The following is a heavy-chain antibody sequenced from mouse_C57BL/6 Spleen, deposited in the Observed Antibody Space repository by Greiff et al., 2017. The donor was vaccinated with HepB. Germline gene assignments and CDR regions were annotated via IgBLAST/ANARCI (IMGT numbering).Heavy chain of an antibody. CDR2: ISSGGSYT. J-gene: IGHJ2*01. CDR1: GFTFSSYG. Sequence: EVQVVESGGDLVKPGGSLKLSCAASGFTFSSYGMSWVRQTPDKRLEWVATISSGGSYTYYPDSVKGRFTISRDNAKNTLYLQMSSLKSEDTAMYYCAIQRGSTKGDYFDYWGQGTTLTVSS. CDR3: AIQRGSTKGDYFDY. V-gene: IGHV5-6*01. D-gene: IGHD1-3*01.